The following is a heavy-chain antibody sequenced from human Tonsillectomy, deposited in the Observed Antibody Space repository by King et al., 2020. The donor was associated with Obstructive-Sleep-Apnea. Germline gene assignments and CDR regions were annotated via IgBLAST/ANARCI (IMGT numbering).Heavy chain of an antibody. J-gene: IGHJ1*01. D-gene: IGHD4/OR15-4a*01. V-gene: IGHV4-34*01. Sequence: VQLQQWGAGLLKPSETLSLTCAVYGGSFSGYYWSWIRQPPGMGLEWIGEINHSGSTNYNPSLKSRVTISVDTSKNQFSLNLYSVTAADTAVYYCARLYGDNSREYVQPWGQGTLVTVSS. CDR2: INHSGST. CDR1: GGSFSGYY. CDR3: ARLYGDNSREYVQP.